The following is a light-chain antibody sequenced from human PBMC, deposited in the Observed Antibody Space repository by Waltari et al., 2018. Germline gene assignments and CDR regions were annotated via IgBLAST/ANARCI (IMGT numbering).Light chain of an antibody. V-gene: IGLV2-23*02. CDR1: SRDVGAYNL. Sequence: QSALTQSASVSGSPGQSLTISCPGTSRDVGAYNLVSWYQQLPGRAPKLILSGVTKRPSGISDRFSGSKSGNTASLTISGLQSEDEADYYCSSYTQSRTRVFGGGTKLTVL. CDR3: SSYTQSRTRV. J-gene: IGLJ3*02. CDR2: GVT.